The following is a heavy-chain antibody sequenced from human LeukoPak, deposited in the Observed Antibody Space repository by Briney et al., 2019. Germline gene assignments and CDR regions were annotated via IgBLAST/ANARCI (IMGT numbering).Heavy chain of an antibody. J-gene: IGHJ3*02. CDR2: IYYSGST. CDR3: ARDREWLPHQAAFDI. CDR1: GGSISSYY. D-gene: IGHD6-19*01. Sequence: SETLSLTCTVSGGSISSYYWSWIRQPPGKGLEWIGYIYYSGSTNYNPSLKSRVTISVDTSKNQFSLKLSSVTAADTAVYYCARDREWLPHQAAFDIWGQGTMVTVSS. V-gene: IGHV4-59*01.